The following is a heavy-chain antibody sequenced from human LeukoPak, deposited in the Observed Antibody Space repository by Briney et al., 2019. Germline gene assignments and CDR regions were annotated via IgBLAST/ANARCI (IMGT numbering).Heavy chain of an antibody. D-gene: IGHD1-20*01. Sequence: GGSLRLSCAASGFTVSSNYMSWVRQAPGKGLEWVSVIYSGGSTYYADSVKGRFTISRDNSKNTLYLQMSSLRVEDTAVYYCVPLNWNPPGDFDRWGQGTLVTVSS. CDR1: GFTVSSNY. CDR2: IYSGGST. V-gene: IGHV3-53*01. CDR3: VPLNWNPPGDFDR. J-gene: IGHJ4*02.